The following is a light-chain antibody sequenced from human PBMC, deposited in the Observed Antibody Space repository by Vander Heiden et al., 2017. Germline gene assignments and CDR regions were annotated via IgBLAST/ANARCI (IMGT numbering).Light chain of an antibody. CDR3: QQEDSTPYT. CDR1: PSVLYSSNNKNY. Sequence: DIVMTQSPDSLAVSLGERATINCKSSPSVLYSSNNKNYLAWYQQKPGQPPKLLIYWASTRECGVPDSFSGSGSGTDFTLTISRLQAEDVAVYYCQQEDSTPYTFGQGTKLDIK. CDR2: WAS. J-gene: IGKJ2*01. V-gene: IGKV4-1*01.